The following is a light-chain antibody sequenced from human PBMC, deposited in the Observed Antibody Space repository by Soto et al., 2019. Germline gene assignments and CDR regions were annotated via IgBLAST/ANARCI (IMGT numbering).Light chain of an antibody. CDR3: QQYDSFSVT. CDR2: DSS. J-gene: IGKJ5*01. V-gene: IGKV1-5*01. CDR1: QSISSW. Sequence: ESQMTQSPSKLSASGGDRVATTCRASQSISSWLAWYQQKQGRAPKXXIYDSSSLESGVPSRFSGSGSGTEFRLTISTMQTDDFATYYCQQYDSFSVTFGQGTRLEIK.